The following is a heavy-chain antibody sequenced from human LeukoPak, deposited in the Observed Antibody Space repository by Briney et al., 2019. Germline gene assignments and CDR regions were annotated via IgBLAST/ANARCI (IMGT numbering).Heavy chain of an antibody. Sequence: SGTLSLTCAVSGGSILTTNWGSGVRQPPGKGLEWIGEVHLSGASNYNPSLKSRVSMAIDKSRNQLSLELTSVTAADTAIYYCARESGAFSPFGFWGQGTLVTVSS. D-gene: IGHD1-26*01. CDR1: GGSILTTNW. V-gene: IGHV4-4*02. CDR2: VHLSGAS. J-gene: IGHJ4*02. CDR3: ARESGAFSPFGF.